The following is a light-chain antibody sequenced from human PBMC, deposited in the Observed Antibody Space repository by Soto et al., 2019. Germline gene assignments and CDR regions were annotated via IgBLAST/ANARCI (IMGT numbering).Light chain of an antibody. CDR2: DAS. CDR1: QSISNW. CDR3: QQYNSYWGT. Sequence: IPMTQSPSTLSASVGDRATITCRASQSISNWLAWYQQKPGIAPKLLIYDASSLESGVPSRFSGSGSGTEFTLTISSLQPDDFATYYCQQYNSYWGTFGQGTKVDIK. V-gene: IGKV1-5*01. J-gene: IGKJ1*01.